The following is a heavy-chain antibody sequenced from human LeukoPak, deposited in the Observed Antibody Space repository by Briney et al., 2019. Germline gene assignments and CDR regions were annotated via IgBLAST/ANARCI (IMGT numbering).Heavy chain of an antibody. CDR1: GFTFSSYS. Sequence: GGSLRLSCAASGFTFSSYSMNWVRQAPGKGLEWVSSISSSSSYIYYADSVKGRFTISRDNAKNSLYLQMNSLRAEDTAVYYCARGGEFDGYSYGLSVDYWGQGTLVTVSS. V-gene: IGHV3-21*01. D-gene: IGHD5-18*01. J-gene: IGHJ4*02. CDR2: ISSSSSYI. CDR3: ARGGEFDGYSYGLSVDY.